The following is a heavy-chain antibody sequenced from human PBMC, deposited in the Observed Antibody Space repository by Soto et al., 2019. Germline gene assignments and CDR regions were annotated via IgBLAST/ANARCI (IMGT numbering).Heavy chain of an antibody. CDR1: GYSISSGYY. D-gene: IGHD4-17*01. V-gene: IGHV4-38-2*02. CDR2: IYHSGSS. CDR3: ARGDNGASDHY. J-gene: IGHJ4*02. Sequence: SETLSLTCTVSGYSISSGYYWGFIRQPPGKGLEWIGSIYHSGSSYYNPSLKSRVTISVDTSKNQFSLELSSVTAADTAVYYCARGDNGASDHYWGQGTLVTVSS.